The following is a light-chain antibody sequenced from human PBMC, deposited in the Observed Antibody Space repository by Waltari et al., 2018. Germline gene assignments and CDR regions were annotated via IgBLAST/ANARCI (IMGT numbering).Light chain of an antibody. CDR1: QTISRY. Sequence: DIQMTQSPSSMSASVGARVTITCRASQTISRYLNWYQQKPGKAPNLLIYAASSFQSGVPARFSGSGSGRDFTLIITSLQPEDCATYYCQESYSFTRTFGQGTKVEIK. V-gene: IGKV1-39*01. J-gene: IGKJ1*01. CDR2: AAS. CDR3: QESYSFTRT.